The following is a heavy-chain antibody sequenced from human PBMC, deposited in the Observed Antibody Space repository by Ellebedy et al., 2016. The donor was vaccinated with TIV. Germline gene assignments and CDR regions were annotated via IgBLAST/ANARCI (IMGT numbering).Heavy chain of an antibody. CDR1: GFTFSDYS. CDR2: ISFISSYI. D-gene: IGHD3-22*01. J-gene: IGHJ3*02. V-gene: IGHV3-21*01. Sequence: GGSLRLSCAASGFTFSDYSINWVRQAPGKGLEWVSSISFISSYIYYADSVKGRFTISRDNAKNSLYLQMNSLGAEDTAVYYCARALPPYDGSGLYAFDIWGQGTTVTVSS. CDR3: ARALPPYDGSGLYAFDI.